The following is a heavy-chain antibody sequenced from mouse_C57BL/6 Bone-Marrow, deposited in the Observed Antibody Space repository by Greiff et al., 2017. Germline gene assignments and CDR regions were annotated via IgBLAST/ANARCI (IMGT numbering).Heavy chain of an antibody. D-gene: IGHD3-2*02. CDR2: IAPSDSYT. CDR1: GYTFTSYW. CDR3: ARQLRLRGFAY. J-gene: IGHJ3*01. V-gene: IGHV1-50*01. Sequence: QVQLQQPGAELVKPGASVKLSCKASGYTFTSYWMQWVKQRPGQGLEWIGEIAPSDSYTNYNQKFKGKATLTVDTSSSTAYMQLSSLTSEDSAVYYCARQLRLRGFAYWGQGTLVTVSA.